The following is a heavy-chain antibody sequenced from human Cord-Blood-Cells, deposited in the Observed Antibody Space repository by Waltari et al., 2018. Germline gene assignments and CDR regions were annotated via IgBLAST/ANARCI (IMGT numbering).Heavy chain of an antibody. J-gene: IGHJ2*01. CDR3: ARATGAQSSSGYFDL. V-gene: IGHV4-38-2*01. CDR2: IYHSGST. Sequence: QVQLQESGPGLVKPSETLSLTCAVSGYSISSGSYWGWIRQPPGKGLEWIGSIYHSGSTYYNPSLKSRVTISVDTSKNQFSLKLSSVTAADTAVYYCARATGAQSSSGYFDLWGRGTLVTVSS. D-gene: IGHD6-6*01. CDR1: GYSISSGSY.